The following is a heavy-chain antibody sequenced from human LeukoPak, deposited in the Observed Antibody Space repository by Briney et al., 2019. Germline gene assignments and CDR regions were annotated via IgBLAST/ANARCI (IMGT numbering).Heavy chain of an antibody. J-gene: IGHJ6*03. CDR2: IYYSGSA. Sequence: SETLSLTCTVSGGSISSYYWSWIRQPPGKGLEWIGYIYYSGSANYNPSLKSRVTISVDTSKNQFSLKLSSVTAADTAVYYCARGLYCGGDCPTYYYYMDVWGKGTTVTVSS. CDR3: ARGLYCGGDCPTYYYYMDV. CDR1: GGSISSYY. V-gene: IGHV4-59*01. D-gene: IGHD2-21*01.